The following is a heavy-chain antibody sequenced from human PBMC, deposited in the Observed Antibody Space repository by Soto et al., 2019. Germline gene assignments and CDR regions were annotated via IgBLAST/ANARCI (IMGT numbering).Heavy chain of an antibody. V-gene: IGHV3-23*01. CDR1: GFTFSSYA. CDR2: ISGSGGST. J-gene: IGHJ4*02. CDR3: AKESITIFGVVIIESPSFDY. Sequence: GGSLRLSCAASGFTFSSYAMSWVRQAPGKGLEWVSAISGSGGSTYYADSVKGRFTISRDNSKNTLYLQMNSLRAEDTAVYYCAKESITIFGVVIIESPSFDYWGQGTLVTVSS. D-gene: IGHD3-3*01.